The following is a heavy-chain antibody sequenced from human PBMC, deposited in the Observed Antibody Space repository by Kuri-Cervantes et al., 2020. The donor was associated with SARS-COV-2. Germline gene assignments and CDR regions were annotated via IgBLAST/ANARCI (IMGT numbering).Heavy chain of an antibody. J-gene: IGHJ3*02. CDR3: AREVGYCDSGRCYGLDAFDI. Sequence: ASVKVSCKASGYTFSNHAIHWVRQVPGQGLEWMGWINTATGNTHYSQKFQGRVTITRDTAASTEFMELNSLRSEDTAVYYCAREVGYCDSGRCYGLDAFDIWGQGTMVTVSS. D-gene: IGHD2-2*01. V-gene: IGHV1-3*04. CDR1: GYTFSNHA. CDR2: INTATGNT.